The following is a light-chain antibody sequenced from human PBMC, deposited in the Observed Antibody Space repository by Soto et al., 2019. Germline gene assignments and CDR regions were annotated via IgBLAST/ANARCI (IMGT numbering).Light chain of an antibody. J-gene: IGLJ3*02. CDR1: NSDVGGYDY. Sequence: QSALTQPASVSGSPGQSITISCTGTNSDVGGYDYVSWYQQHPGKAPKLMIYEVSHRPSGVSNRFAGSRSGNTASLTISGLQAEDEADYYRTSYTSSTTLGVFGGGTKLTLL. V-gene: IGLV2-14*01. CDR2: EVS. CDR3: TSYTSSTTLGV.